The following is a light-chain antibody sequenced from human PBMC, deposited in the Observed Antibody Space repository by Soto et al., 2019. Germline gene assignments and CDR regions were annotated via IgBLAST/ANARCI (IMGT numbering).Light chain of an antibody. Sequence: IQITRSPSTLSGSVGDRVTITCRASQSISSWLAWYQQKPGKAPNLLIYKASSLESGVPSRFSGSGSGTEFTLTISSLQPDDFATYFCQRYNGYSRTFGQGTKVDIK. V-gene: IGKV1-5*03. CDR3: QRYNGYSRT. CDR2: KAS. CDR1: QSISSW. J-gene: IGKJ2*01.